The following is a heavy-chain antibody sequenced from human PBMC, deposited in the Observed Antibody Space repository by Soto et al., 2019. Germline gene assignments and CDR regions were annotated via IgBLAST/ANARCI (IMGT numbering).Heavy chain of an antibody. CDR3: AASIAAGGGG. V-gene: IGHV3-74*01. Sequence: GGSLRLSCAASGFTFSSYYMHWVRQAPGKGLVWVSRINSAGSRTAYADSVKGRFTISRDNAKNTLYLQMNNLRAEDTAVYYCAASIAAGGGGWDQGTLVTVSS. CDR2: INSAGSRT. CDR1: GFTFSSYY. D-gene: IGHD6-13*01. J-gene: IGHJ4*02.